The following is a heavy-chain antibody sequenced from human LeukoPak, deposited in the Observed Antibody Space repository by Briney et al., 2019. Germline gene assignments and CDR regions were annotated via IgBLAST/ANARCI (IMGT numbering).Heavy chain of an antibody. CDR3: ARTTMVRGTYYMDV. CDR2: IYYSGYT. CDR1: GGSISSYY. V-gene: IGHV4-59*01. Sequence: SETLSLTCTVSGGSISSYYWSWIRQPPGKGLEWIGYIYYSGYTNYNPSLKSRVTISVDTSKNQFSLKLSSVTAADTAVYYCARTTMVRGTYYMDVWGKGTTVTVSS. J-gene: IGHJ6*03. D-gene: IGHD3-10*01.